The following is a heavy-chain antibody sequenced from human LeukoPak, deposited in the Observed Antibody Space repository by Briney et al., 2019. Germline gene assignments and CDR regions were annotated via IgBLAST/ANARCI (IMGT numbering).Heavy chain of an antibody. CDR2: ISAGGDNA. Sequence: GGSLRLSCAASGFTFSSYAMNWIRQAPGRGLEWVSGISAGGDNAHYADSVKGRFTISRDNSKNTLFLQMNSLRAEDTAVYYCAKDTRAGGWDQGTLVTVSS. V-gene: IGHV3-23*01. D-gene: IGHD1-26*01. CDR1: GFTFSSYA. J-gene: IGHJ4*02. CDR3: AKDTRAGG.